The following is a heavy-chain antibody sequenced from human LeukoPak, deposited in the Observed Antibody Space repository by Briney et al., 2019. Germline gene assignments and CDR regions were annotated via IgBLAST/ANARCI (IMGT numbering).Heavy chain of an antibody. J-gene: IGHJ4*02. CDR1: GFSFSSYG. D-gene: IGHD5-18*01. Sequence: GGSLRLSCAASGFSFSSYGMHWVRQAPGEGLEWVAVIWYDGTNKYYADSVKGRFTISRDNSKNTLYLQMNSLRAEDTAVYYCARDQRGFSYSKYYFDYWGQGTLVTASS. CDR3: ARDQRGFSYSKYYFDY. CDR2: IWYDGTNK. V-gene: IGHV3-33*01.